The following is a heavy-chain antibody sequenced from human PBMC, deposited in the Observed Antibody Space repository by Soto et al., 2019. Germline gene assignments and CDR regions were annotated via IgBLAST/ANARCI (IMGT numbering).Heavy chain of an antibody. CDR3: AREDYDILTDNDY. Sequence: QVQLVQSGAEVKKPGSSVKVSCKASGGTFSSYTISWVRQAPGQGLEWMGRIIPILGIANYAQKFQGRVTITADKSTSTAYMELSSLRSEDTAVYYCAREDYDILTDNDYWGQGTLVTVSS. D-gene: IGHD3-9*01. J-gene: IGHJ4*02. V-gene: IGHV1-69*08. CDR2: IIPILGIA. CDR1: GGTFSSYT.